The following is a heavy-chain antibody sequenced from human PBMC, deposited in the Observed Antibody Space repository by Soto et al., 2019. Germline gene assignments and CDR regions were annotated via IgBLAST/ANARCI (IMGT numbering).Heavy chain of an antibody. J-gene: IGHJ4*02. Sequence: QVQLQESGPGLVKPSGTLSLTCAVSGVAISSHDWWTWVRQPPGKGLEWIGESHQSWNTNYNSSLESRVTISVDKSKNQFSLKLTSVTVADTAVYYCATSDSSRFYWGPGTLVTVSS. D-gene: IGHD6-13*01. CDR3: ATSDSSRFY. CDR2: SHQSWNT. CDR1: GVAISSHDW. V-gene: IGHV4-4*02.